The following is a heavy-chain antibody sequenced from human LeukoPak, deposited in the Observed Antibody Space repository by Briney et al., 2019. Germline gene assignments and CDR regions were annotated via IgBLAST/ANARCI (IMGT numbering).Heavy chain of an antibody. CDR1: GGSTSSSSCY. J-gene: IGHJ5*02. CDR3: ARVGVTGTRIWFDP. V-gene: IGHV4-39*07. Sequence: PSETLSLTCTVSGGSTSSSSCYWGWIRQPPGKGLEWLGRIYYSGSTYYNPSLKSRVTISVDTSKNQFSLKLSSVTAADTAVYYCARVGVTGTRIWFDPWGQGTLVTVSS. D-gene: IGHD1-7*01. CDR2: IYYSGST.